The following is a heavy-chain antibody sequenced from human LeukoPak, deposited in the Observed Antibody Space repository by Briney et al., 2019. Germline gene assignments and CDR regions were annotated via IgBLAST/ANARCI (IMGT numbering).Heavy chain of an antibody. V-gene: IGHV4-39*01. D-gene: IGHD3-3*01. CDR2: IYYSGST. CDR3: ARLEWQRTFDY. J-gene: IGHJ4*02. Sequence: SETLSLTCTVSGGSISSSSYYWGWIRQPPGKGLEWIGSIYYSGSTYHNPSLKSRVTISVDTSKNQFSLKLSSVTAADTAVYYCARLEWQRTFDYWGQGTLVTVSS. CDR1: GGSISSSSYY.